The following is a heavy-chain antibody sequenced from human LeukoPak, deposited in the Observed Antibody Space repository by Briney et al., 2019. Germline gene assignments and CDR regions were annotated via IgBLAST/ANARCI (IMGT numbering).Heavy chain of an antibody. D-gene: IGHD3-10*01. CDR2: ISGSGGST. J-gene: IGHJ1*01. CDR3: AKDYYGSGTLPQTFQH. V-gene: IGHV3-23*01. CDR1: GFTFSSYA. Sequence: GGFLRLSCAASGFTFSSYAMSWVRQAPGKGLEWVSAISGSGGSTYYADSVKGRFTISRDNSKNTLYLQMNSLRAEDTAVYYCAKDYYGSGTLPQTFQHWGQGTLVTVSS.